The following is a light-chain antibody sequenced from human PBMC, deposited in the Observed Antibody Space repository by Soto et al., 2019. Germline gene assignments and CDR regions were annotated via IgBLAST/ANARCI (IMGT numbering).Light chain of an antibody. V-gene: IGKV4-1*01. CDR2: WAS. J-gene: IGKJ4*01. Sequence: DIVMTQSPDSLAVSLGERATINCKSSQSVLYSSNNKNYLAWYQQKPGQPPKLLIYWASTRESGVPDRFSGSWSGTDFTLTISSLQAEDVAVYYCQQYFITPPAFGGGTKVDIK. CDR1: QSVLYSSNNKNY. CDR3: QQYFITPPA.